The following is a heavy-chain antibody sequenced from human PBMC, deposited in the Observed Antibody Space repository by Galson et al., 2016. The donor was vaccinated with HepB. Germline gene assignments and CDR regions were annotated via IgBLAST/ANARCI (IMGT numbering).Heavy chain of an antibody. Sequence: ETLSLTCTVSGASISATNYYWGWIRQPPGRGLEWIGSIYHTESTNYNPSLEMRVTISVDTAKNHLTLSLNSVTAADTAVYYCATGIVVAGKMYYHYMDVWGKGTSVTVSS. CDR3: ATGIVVAGKMYYHYMDV. D-gene: IGHD6-19*01. CDR1: GASISATNYY. CDR2: IYHTEST. V-gene: IGHV4-39*01. J-gene: IGHJ6*03.